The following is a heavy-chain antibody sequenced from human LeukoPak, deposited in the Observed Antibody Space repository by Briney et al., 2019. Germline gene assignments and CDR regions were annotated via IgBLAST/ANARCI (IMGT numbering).Heavy chain of an antibody. J-gene: IGHJ4*02. V-gene: IGHV3-30*18. CDR3: ANCYYGDYLSPFDY. CDR1: GFTFSSYG. Sequence: GGSLRLSCAASGFTFSSYGMHWVRQAPGKGLEWVAVISCDGSNKYYADSVKGRFTISRDNSKNTLYLQMNSLRAEDTAVYYCANCYYGDYLSPFDYWGQGTLVTVSS. D-gene: IGHD4-17*01. CDR2: ISCDGSNK.